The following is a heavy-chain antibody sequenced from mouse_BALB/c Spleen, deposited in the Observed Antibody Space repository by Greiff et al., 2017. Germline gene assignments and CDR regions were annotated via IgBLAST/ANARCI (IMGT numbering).Heavy chain of an antibody. V-gene: IGHV2-6-2*01. Sequence: VMLVESGPDLVAPSQSLSITCTVSGFSLTSYGVHWVRQPPGKGLEWLVVIWSDGSTTYNSALKSRLSISKDNSKSQVFLKMNSLQTDDTAMYYCARHYGRYDGYAMDYWGQGTSVTVSS. J-gene: IGHJ4*01. CDR3: ARHYGRYDGYAMDY. CDR2: IWSDGST. CDR1: GFSLTSYG. D-gene: IGHD2-14*01.